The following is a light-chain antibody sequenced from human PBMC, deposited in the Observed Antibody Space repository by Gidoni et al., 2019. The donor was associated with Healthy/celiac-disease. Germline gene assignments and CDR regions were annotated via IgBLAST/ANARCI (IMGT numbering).Light chain of an antibody. Sequence: DIVMTQSPDSLAVSLVERATTNCKSSQSVLYRSNNKNYLDWYQQKPGQPPKLLIYWASTRESGVPDRFSGSGSGTDFTLTISSLQAEDVAVYYCEQYYSTPPTFGQGTKVEIK. J-gene: IGKJ1*01. CDR1: QSVLYRSNNKNY. V-gene: IGKV4-1*01. CDR3: EQYYSTPPT. CDR2: WAS.